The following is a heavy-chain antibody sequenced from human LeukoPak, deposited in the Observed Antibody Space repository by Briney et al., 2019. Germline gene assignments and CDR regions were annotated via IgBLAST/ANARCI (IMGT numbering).Heavy chain of an antibody. CDR3: VKDQAAMPYYYGMDV. D-gene: IGHD2-2*01. CDR1: GFTFSSYA. CDR2: ISSNGGSA. V-gene: IGHV3-64D*06. Sequence: GGSLRLSCSASGFTFSSYAMHWVRQAPGKGLEYVSAISSNGGSAYYADSVKGRFTISRDNSKNTLYLQMSSLRAEDTAVYYCVKDQAAMPYYYGMDVWGKGTTVTVSS. J-gene: IGHJ6*04.